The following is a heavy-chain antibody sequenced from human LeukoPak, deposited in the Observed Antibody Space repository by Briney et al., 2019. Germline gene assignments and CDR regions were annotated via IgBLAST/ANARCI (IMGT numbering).Heavy chain of an antibody. J-gene: IGHJ4*01. Sequence: SQTLSLTCAISGDSVSSNGAAWNWIRQSPSRGLEWLGRTYYRSKWYNDYALFVKSRITINPDTSKNQFSLHLNSVTPEDTAVYYCVRDGEGGLDYFDYWGDGSLVTVSS. D-gene: IGHD3-16*01. CDR1: GDSVSSNGAA. V-gene: IGHV6-1*01. CDR2: TYYRSKWYN. CDR3: VRDGEGGLDYFDY.